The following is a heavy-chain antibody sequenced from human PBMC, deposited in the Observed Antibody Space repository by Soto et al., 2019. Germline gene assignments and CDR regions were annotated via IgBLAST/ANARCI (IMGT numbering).Heavy chain of an antibody. Sequence: ELQLLESGGGLVQPGGSLRLSCAASGFTFSSYAMSWVRQAPGKGLEWVSAISGSGGSTYYADSVKGRFTISRDNSKNTLYLQMNSLRAEDTAVYYCAKWLAYQPRYYYFDYWGQGTLVTVSS. CDR1: GFTFSSYA. D-gene: IGHD2-2*01. CDR3: AKWLAYQPRYYYFDY. J-gene: IGHJ4*02. CDR2: ISGSGGST. V-gene: IGHV3-23*01.